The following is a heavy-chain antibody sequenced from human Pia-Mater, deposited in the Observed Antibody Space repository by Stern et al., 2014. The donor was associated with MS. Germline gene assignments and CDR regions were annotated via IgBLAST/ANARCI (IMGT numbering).Heavy chain of an antibody. CDR3: ARQTTAWASDV. CDR2: IYPGDSET. Sequence: QLVQSGAELIRPGESLKISCKGSGFKFSIYWIAWVRQMPGKGLEWMGIIYPGDSETRYSPSFQGPVTMSADKSTGTAYLQWSSLNASDPAMYFCARQTTAWASDVWGQGTLVTVSS. J-gene: IGHJ4*02. D-gene: IGHD1-14*01. CDR1: GFKFSIYW. V-gene: IGHV5-51*01.